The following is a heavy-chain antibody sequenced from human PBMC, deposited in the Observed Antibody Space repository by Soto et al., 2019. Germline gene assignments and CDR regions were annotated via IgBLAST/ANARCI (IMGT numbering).Heavy chain of an antibody. Sequence: GGSLRLSCSAYGFTFSSYAMHWVRQAPGKGLEYVSAISSNGGSTYYADSVKGRFTISRDNSKNTLYLQMSSLRAEDTAVYYCVKDRNPWLPYYYYGMDVWGQGTTVTVSS. CDR1: GFTFSSYA. J-gene: IGHJ6*02. D-gene: IGHD3-22*01. CDR3: VKDRNPWLPYYYYGMDV. CDR2: ISSNGGST. V-gene: IGHV3-64D*08.